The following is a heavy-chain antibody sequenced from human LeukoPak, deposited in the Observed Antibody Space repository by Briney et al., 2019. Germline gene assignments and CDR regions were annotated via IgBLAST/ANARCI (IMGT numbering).Heavy chain of an antibody. CDR3: ARDHGGYGFDY. V-gene: IGHV3-66*01. Sequence: GGSLRLSCAASGFTVSSNYMSWVRQAPGKGLEWVSVIYSGGSTYYADSVKGRFTISRDNSKDTLYLQMNSLRAEDTAVYYCARDHGGYGFDYWGQGTLVTVSS. CDR2: IYSGGST. CDR1: GFTVSSNY. D-gene: IGHD5-12*01. J-gene: IGHJ4*02.